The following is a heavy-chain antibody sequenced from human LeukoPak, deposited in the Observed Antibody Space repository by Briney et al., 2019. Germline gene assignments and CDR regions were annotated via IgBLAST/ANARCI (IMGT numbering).Heavy chain of an antibody. V-gene: IGHV4-31*03. Sequence: SETLSLTCTVSVGSISSGGYYCSWIRQHPGKCLEWIGYIYYSGSTYYNPSLKSRVTISVDTSKNQFSLKLSSVTAADTAVYYCARRRSIVDAFDICGQGTMVTVSS. CDR1: VGSISSGGYY. CDR2: IYYSGST. D-gene: IGHD2-15*01. J-gene: IGHJ3*02. CDR3: ARRRSIVDAFDI.